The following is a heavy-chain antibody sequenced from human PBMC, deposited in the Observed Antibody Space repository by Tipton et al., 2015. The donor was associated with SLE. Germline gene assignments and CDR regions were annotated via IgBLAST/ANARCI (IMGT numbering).Heavy chain of an antibody. CDR3: ARGLLLYYFDY. D-gene: IGHD2-15*01. CDR1: GGSFSVYY. CDR2: INHSGST. Sequence: TLSLTCAVYGGSFSVYYWSWIRQPPGKGLEWIGEINHSGSTNYNPSLKSRVTISVDTSKNQFSLKLSSVTAADTAVYYCARGLLLYYFDYWGQGTLVTVSS. J-gene: IGHJ4*02. V-gene: IGHV4-34*01.